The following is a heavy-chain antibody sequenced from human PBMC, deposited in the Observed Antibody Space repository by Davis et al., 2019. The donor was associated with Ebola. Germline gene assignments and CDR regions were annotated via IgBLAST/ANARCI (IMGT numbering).Heavy chain of an antibody. J-gene: IGHJ4*02. CDR3: AKLEIGL. D-gene: IGHD1-1*01. CDR1: GFTFSSYA. Sequence: GGSLRLSCAASGFTFSSYAMHWVRQAPGKGLEWVAVISYDGSNKYYADSVKGRFTISRDNSKNTLYLQMNSLRAEDTAVYYCAKLEIGLWGQGTLVTVSS. CDR2: ISYDGSNK. V-gene: IGHV3-30*04.